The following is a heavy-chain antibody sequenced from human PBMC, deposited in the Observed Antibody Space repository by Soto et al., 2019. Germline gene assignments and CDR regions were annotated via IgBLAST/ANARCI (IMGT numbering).Heavy chain of an antibody. CDR3: ARLVGRYYYGSGSYYNVRDV. D-gene: IGHD3-10*01. V-gene: IGHV4-39*01. Sequence: SETLSLTCTVSGGSISSSSYCWGWIRQPPGKGLEWIGSIYYSGSTYYNPSLKSRVTISVDTFKNQFSLKLSSVTAADTAVYYCARLVGRYYYGSGSYYNVRDVWGQGTTVTVSS. CDR1: GGSISSSSYC. J-gene: IGHJ6*02. CDR2: IYYSGST.